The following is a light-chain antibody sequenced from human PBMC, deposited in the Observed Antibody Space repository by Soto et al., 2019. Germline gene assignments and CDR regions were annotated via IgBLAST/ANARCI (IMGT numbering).Light chain of an antibody. Sequence: QAVVTQPPSVSGAPGQRVTISCTGSSSNIGAGYDVHWYQQLPGIAPKLLIYRNNNRPSGVPDRFSGSKSGNSASLAITGLQAEDEADYYCQSYDSSLSGYVVFGGHTQLTVL. V-gene: IGLV1-40*01. CDR3: QSYDSSLSGYVV. J-gene: IGLJ2*01. CDR1: SSNIGAGYD. CDR2: RNN.